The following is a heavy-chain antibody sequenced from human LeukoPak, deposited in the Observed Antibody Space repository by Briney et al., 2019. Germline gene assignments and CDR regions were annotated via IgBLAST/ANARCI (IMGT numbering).Heavy chain of an antibody. CDR3: AKEEGYYYYMDV. V-gene: IGHV3-74*01. CDR1: GFTFSNYW. Sequence: GGSLRLSCAASGFTFSNYWMHWVRQAPGKGLVWVSRINSDGINTSYADSVKGRFTISRDNAKNTLYLQMNSLRAEDTALYYCAKEEGYYYYMDVWGKGTTVTISS. CDR2: INSDGINT. J-gene: IGHJ6*03.